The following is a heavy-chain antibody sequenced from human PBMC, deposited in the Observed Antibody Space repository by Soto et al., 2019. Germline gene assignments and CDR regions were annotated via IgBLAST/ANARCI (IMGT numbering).Heavy chain of an antibody. CDR3: ARGAGHGPPDC. V-gene: IGHV3-30*04. CDR2: IDSDNHDSDDYSK. Sequence: QVRLVESGGGVVQPGTSLRLSCVASGFRFSDYALHWVGQAPGKGLGGVAVIDSDNHDSDDYSKYSESVEGRFTISRDKSRDTVYLQMDSLRSDDTAIYYCARGAGHGPPDCWGQGTLVTVSS. CDR1: GFRFSDYA. J-gene: IGHJ4*02.